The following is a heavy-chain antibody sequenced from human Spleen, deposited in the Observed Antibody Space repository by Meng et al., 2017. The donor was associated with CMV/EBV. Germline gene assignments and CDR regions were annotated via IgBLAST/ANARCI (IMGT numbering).Heavy chain of an antibody. D-gene: IGHD3-10*01. J-gene: IGHJ4*02. CDR1: GFTFSSYA. CDR3: AREDLLWFGDTDY. V-gene: IGHV3-30*04. Sequence: AASGFTFSSYAMHWVRQAPGKGLEWVAVISYDGSNTYYADSVKGRFTISRDNSKNTLYLQMNSLRAEDTAVYYCAREDLLWFGDTDYWGQGTLVTVSS. CDR2: ISYDGSNT.